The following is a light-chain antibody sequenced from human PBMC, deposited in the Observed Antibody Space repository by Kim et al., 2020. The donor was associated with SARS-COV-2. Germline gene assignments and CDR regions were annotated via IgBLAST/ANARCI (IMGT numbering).Light chain of an antibody. CDR2: DVS. CDR3: SSYTSNTYFEV. CDR1: SSDVGGYNY. Sequence: SALTQPASVSGSPGQSITISCTGTSSDVGGYNYVSWYQQHPGKAPKVMIYDVSKRPSGVSNRFSGSKSGNTASLTISGLQAEDEADYYCSSYTSNTYFEVFGTGTKVTVL. V-gene: IGLV2-14*03. J-gene: IGLJ1*01.